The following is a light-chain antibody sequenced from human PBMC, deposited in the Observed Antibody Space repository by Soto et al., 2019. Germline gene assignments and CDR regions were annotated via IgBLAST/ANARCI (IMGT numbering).Light chain of an antibody. CDR2: TLS. V-gene: IGKV2-40*01. J-gene: IGKJ5*01. CDR3: QKYSSAPFA. CDR1: QSLLDSDDGNTY. Sequence: VMTQTPLSLPVTPGEPASISCRSSQSLLDSDDGNTYLDWYLQKPGQSPQLLIYTLSYRASGVPDRLSGSGSGTDFTLTISSLQPEDVATYYCQKYSSAPFAFGQGTRLEVK.